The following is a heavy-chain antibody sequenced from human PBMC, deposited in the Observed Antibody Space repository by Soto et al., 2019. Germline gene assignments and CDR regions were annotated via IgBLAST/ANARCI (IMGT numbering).Heavy chain of an antibody. D-gene: IGHD6-6*01. J-gene: IGHJ4*02. CDR3: AKEEYSSSSYFDY. V-gene: IGHV3-30*18. CDR2: ISYDGSNK. Sequence: QVQLVESGGGVVQPGRSLRLSCVASGFTFSSYGMHWVRQAPGKGLEWVAVISYDGSNKYYADSVKGRFTISRDNSKNTLYLQMNSLRAEDTAVYYCAKEEYSSSSYFDYWGQGTLVTVSS. CDR1: GFTFSSYG.